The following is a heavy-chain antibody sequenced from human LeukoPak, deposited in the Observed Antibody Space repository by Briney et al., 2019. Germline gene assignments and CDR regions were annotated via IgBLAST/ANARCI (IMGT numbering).Heavy chain of an antibody. CDR1: GGSISSFY. D-gene: IGHD6-6*01. J-gene: IGHJ6*03. Sequence: SETLSLTCTVSGGSISSFYWTWIRHPPGKGLEWIGYIHYSGNTNYNPSLKSRVTISIDTSKNQFSLKLSSVTAADTAVYYCAREAAARPSALSRYYHYMDVWGKGTTVTVSS. CDR3: AREAAARPSALSRYYHYMDV. V-gene: IGHV4-59*13. CDR2: IHYSGNT.